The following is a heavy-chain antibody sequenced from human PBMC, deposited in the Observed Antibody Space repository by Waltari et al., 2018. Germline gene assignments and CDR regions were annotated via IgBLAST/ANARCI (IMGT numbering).Heavy chain of an antibody. CDR3: ARLGITMTPDY. CDR2: MNSGGETT. J-gene: IGHJ4*02. V-gene: IGHV1-46*04. CDR1: GYTFTSYY. Sequence: QVQLVQSGAELKKPGASVKLSCKASGYTFTSYYIQWVRQAPGQGLEWMGWMNSGGETTIYAQKLQGRVTMTRDTSTSTVYMELSSLRSEDTAVYYCARLGITMTPDYWGQGTLVTVSS.